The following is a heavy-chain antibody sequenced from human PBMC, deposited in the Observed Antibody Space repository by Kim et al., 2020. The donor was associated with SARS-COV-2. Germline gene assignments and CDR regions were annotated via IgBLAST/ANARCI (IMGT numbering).Heavy chain of an antibody. CDR1: GYTFTSYA. Sequence: ASVKVSCKASGYTFTSYAMHWVRQAPGQRLEWMGWINAGNGNTKYSQKFQGRVTITRDTSASTAYMELSSLRSEDTAVYYCALVPERHFDWLFHFDYWGQGTLVTVSS. J-gene: IGHJ4*02. D-gene: IGHD3-9*01. CDR2: INAGNGNT. CDR3: ALVPERHFDWLFHFDY. V-gene: IGHV1-3*01.